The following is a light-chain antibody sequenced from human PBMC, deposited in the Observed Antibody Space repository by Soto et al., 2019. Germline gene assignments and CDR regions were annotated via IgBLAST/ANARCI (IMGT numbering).Light chain of an antibody. CDR1: QSISSSF. Sequence: EIGLTQSPGILSLSPGERASLSCGASQSISSSFLAWYQQKPGQAPSLLIYGASSRATGIPDRFSGTGSETDFTLTISRLEPEDFAVYYCQQYDNSPITCGQGTRLEIK. J-gene: IGKJ5*01. CDR2: GAS. V-gene: IGKV3-20*01. CDR3: QQYDNSPIT.